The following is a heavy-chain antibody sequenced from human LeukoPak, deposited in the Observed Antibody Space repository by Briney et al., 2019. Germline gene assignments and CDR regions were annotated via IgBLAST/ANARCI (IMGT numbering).Heavy chain of an antibody. V-gene: IGHV1-46*01. CDR1: GYTFTSYG. J-gene: IGHJ4*02. Sequence: ASVKVSCRASGYTFTSYGISWVRQAPGQGLEWMGMIYPRDGSTSYAQNFQGRVTVTRDTSTTTVHMELRGLRSEDTAVYYCARDQEGFDYWGQGTVVTVSS. CDR3: ARDQEGFDY. CDR2: IYPRDGST.